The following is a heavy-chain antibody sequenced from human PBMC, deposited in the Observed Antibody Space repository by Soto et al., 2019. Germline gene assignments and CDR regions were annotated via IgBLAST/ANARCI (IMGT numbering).Heavy chain of an antibody. Sequence: QVQLVESGGGVVQPGRSLRLSCAASGFTFSSYGMHWVRQAPGKGLEWVAVISYDGSNKYYADSVKGRFTISRDNSKNTLYLQMNSLRPEDTAVYYCAKDRARYCGGGSCYSIFDYWGQGTLVTVSS. J-gene: IGHJ4*02. CDR1: GFTFSSYG. CDR3: AKDRARYCGGGSCYSIFDY. V-gene: IGHV3-30*18. D-gene: IGHD2-15*01. CDR2: ISYDGSNK.